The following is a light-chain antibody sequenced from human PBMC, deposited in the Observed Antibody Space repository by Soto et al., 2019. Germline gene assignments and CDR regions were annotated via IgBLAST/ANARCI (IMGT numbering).Light chain of an antibody. V-gene: IGKV3-20*01. Sequence: EIVLSQSPGTLSLSPGDRATLSCRASQSVTSSYLAWYQQKPGQAPRLLIYGASSRATGIPDRFSGSGSGTDFTLTISRLEPEDLAVYYCQQYGSSPWTFGQGTKVDIK. CDR3: QQYGSSPWT. CDR1: QSVTSSY. J-gene: IGKJ1*01. CDR2: GAS.